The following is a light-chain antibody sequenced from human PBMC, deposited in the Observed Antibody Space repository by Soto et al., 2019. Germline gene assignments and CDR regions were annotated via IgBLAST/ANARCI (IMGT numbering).Light chain of an antibody. CDR1: SSDVGGYNY. J-gene: IGLJ3*02. V-gene: IGLV2-14*01. Sequence: QSVLTQPASVSGSPGQSITISCTGTSSDVGGYNYVSWYQQHPGKAPKLMIYEVSNRPSGVSNRFSGSKSGNTASLTISGLQAEDEADYYCSSYTSSSTNWVFGGVTKLTVL. CDR2: EVS. CDR3: SSYTSSSTNWV.